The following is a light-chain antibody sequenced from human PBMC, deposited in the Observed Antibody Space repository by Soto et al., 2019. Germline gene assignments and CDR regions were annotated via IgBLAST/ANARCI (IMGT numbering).Light chain of an antibody. Sequence: EIVLTQSPDTLSLSPGERATLSCRASQSVSTNSLAWYQQRPGQAPRPLIYGASSRATGTPDRFSSSGSGTDFNLIISRLEPEDFAVYYCQQYGSSVLTFGGATTVEIK. CDR2: GAS. J-gene: IGKJ4*01. V-gene: IGKV3-20*01. CDR1: QSVSTNS. CDR3: QQYGSSVLT.